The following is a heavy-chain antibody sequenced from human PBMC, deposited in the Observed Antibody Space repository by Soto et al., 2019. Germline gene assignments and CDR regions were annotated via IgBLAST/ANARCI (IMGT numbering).Heavy chain of an antibody. CDR1: GYTFTGYY. V-gene: IGHV1-2*04. Sequence: GASVKVSCKASGYTFTGYYMHWVRQAPGQGLEWMGWINPNSGGTNYAQKFQGWVTMTRDTSISTAYMELSRLRSDDTAVYYCARDKRLSYSSSWEYGMDVWGQGTTVTVSS. J-gene: IGHJ6*02. CDR2: INPNSGGT. D-gene: IGHD6-13*01. CDR3: ARDKRLSYSSSWEYGMDV.